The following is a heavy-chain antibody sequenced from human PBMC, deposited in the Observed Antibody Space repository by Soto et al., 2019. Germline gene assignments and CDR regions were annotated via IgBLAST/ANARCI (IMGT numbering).Heavy chain of an antibody. V-gene: IGHV4-31*03. J-gene: IGHJ6*02. D-gene: IGHD3-9*01. CDR3: ARVGYFDWSMRAYYGMDV. CDR2: IYYSGST. CDR1: GGSIRSGGYY. Sequence: PSETLSLTYTVSGGSIRSGGYYWSWILKHPGKGLEWIGYIYYSGSTYYNPSLKSRVTISVDTSKNQFSLKLSSVTAADTAVYYCARVGYFDWSMRAYYGMDVWGQGTTVTVSS.